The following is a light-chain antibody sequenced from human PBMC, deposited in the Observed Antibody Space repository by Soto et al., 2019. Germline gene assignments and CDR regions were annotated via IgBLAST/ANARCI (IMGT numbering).Light chain of an antibody. J-gene: IGLJ7*01. CDR1: SSNIGAGYD. CDR3: QSYDSSLSGSK. Sequence: QPVLTQPPSVSGAPGQRVTISCTGSSSNIGAGYDVHWYQQLPGTAPKLLIYGNSNRPSGVPDRFSGSKSGTSASLAITGLQAEDEADYYCQSYDSSLSGSKFGGGTQLTVL. CDR2: GNS. V-gene: IGLV1-40*01.